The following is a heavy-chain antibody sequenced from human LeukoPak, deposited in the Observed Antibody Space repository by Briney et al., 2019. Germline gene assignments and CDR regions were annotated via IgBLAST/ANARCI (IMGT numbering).Heavy chain of an antibody. CDR2: INPSGGSP. J-gene: IGHJ6*03. V-gene: IGHV1-46*01. CDR3: ARAQGSYYHYYMDV. D-gene: IGHD1-26*01. Sequence: ASVKVSCKASGYTFTSYHLHWVRQAPGQALEWMGIINPSGGSPNYAQKFQGRVTMTRDMSTSTVNMELSSLRSEDTAVYYCARAQGSYYHYYMDVWGKGTTVTVSS. CDR1: GYTFTSYH.